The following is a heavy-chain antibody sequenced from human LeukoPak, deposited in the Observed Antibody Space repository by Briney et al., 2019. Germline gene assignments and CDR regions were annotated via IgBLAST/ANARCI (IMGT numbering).Heavy chain of an antibody. V-gene: IGHV1-18*01. CDR2: ISAYNGNT. Sequence: ASVKVSCKASGYTFTSYGISWVRQAPGQGREWMGWISAYNGNTNYAQKLQGRVTMTTDTSTSTAYMELRSLRSDDTAVYYCARDRPTLWFGELFFDYWGQGTLVTVSS. D-gene: IGHD3-10*01. J-gene: IGHJ4*02. CDR3: ARDRPTLWFGELFFDY. CDR1: GYTFTSYG.